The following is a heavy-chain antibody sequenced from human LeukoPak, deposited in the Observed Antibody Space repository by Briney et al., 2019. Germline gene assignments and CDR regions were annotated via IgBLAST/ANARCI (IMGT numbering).Heavy chain of an antibody. J-gene: IGHJ4*02. V-gene: IGHV1-69*11. CDR1: GGTFSSYA. D-gene: IGHD3-16*02. CDR2: IIPILDRT. CDR3: ARYPFTFGGVIPKIYFDF. Sequence: SVKVSCKASGGTFSSYAISWVRQAPGQGLEWMGRIIPILDRTSYAQKFQGRVTTTTDESTSTAYMELSSLRSEDTAVYYCARYPFTFGGVIPKIYFDFWGQGTLVTVSS.